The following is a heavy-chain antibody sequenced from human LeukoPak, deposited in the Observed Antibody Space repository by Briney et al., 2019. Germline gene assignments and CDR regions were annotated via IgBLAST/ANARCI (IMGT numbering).Heavy chain of an antibody. CDR3: TRESGVGTTEY. J-gene: IGHJ4*02. V-gene: IGHV4-61*01. CDR2: IYYSGST. CDR1: GGSVSSGSYH. Sequence: KPSETLSLTCTVSGGSVSSGSYHWSWIRQPPGKGLEWIGYIYYSGSTNYNPSLKSRVTISVDTSKNQFSLKLSSVTAADTAIYYCTRESGVGTTEYWGQGTLVTVSS. D-gene: IGHD1-26*01.